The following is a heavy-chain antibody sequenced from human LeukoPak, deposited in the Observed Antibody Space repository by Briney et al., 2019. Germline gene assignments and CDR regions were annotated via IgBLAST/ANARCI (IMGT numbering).Heavy chain of an antibody. CDR3: ARRGGYLYYFDY. CDR1: GGSISSYY. V-gene: IGHV4-59*08. Sequence: PSETLSLTCTVSGGSISSYYWSWIRQPPGKGLEWIGYIYYSGSTNYNPSLKSRVTISVDTSKNQSSLKLSSVTAADTAVYYCARRGGYLYYFDYWGQGTLVTVSS. J-gene: IGHJ4*02. D-gene: IGHD5-12*01. CDR2: IYYSGST.